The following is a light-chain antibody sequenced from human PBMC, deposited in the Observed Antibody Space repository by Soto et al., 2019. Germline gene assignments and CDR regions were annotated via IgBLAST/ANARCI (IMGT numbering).Light chain of an antibody. J-gene: IGLJ2*01. V-gene: IGLV2-8*01. Sequence: QSVLTQPPSASGSPGQSVTISCTGTSRDVGGYNYVSWYQQHPCEAPKVLIYEVTKRPSGVPDRFSGSKSGNTASLTVSGLQAEDEADYYCSSYAGNTVIFGGGTKLTVL. CDR3: SSYAGNTVI. CDR2: EVT. CDR1: SRDVGGYNY.